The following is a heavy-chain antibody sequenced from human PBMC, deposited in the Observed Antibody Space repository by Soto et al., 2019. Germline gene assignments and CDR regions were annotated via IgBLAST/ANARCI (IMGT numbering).Heavy chain of an antibody. CDR3: AKDRNTAMVTGDFDY. J-gene: IGHJ4*01. V-gene: IGHV3-9*01. D-gene: IGHD5-18*01. Sequence: SLRLSCAASLFTFGDYAMHWVRQIPGRGMEWVSGVSWTNISFGYADSVKGRFTISRDNAKNSLYLQMNSLRREDTAFYYCAKDRNTAMVTGDFDYWGHGNLVTVSS. CDR1: LFTFGDYA. CDR2: VSWTNISF.